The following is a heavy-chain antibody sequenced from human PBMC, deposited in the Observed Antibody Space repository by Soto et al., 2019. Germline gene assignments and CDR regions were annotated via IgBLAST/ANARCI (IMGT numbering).Heavy chain of an antibody. CDR3: ARVEDYVWGSFRP. J-gene: IGHJ4*02. CDR1: GYTFTTHG. CDR2: ISPYNGKT. Sequence: GASVKVSCKASGYTFTTHGISWVRQAPGQGLEWMGWISPYNGKTTYAQKVQGRVTMTTDTSTSTAYMELRGLRSDDTAVYYCARVEDYVWGSFRPWGQGTQVTVSS. V-gene: IGHV1-18*04. D-gene: IGHD3-16*02.